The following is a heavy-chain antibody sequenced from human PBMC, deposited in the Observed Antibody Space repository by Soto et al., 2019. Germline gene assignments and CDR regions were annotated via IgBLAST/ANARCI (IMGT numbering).Heavy chain of an antibody. CDR2: ISYSGRT. CDR1: GASIITDNYF. V-gene: IGHV4-39*01. CDR3: VRRRASDYGGKHHPYYFDR. D-gene: IGHD4-17*01. Sequence: SETLSLTCTVSGASIITDNYFWVWIRQSPRRGLELIGSISYSGRTYDNPSLQSRVTISIDASKNQFSLKLTSVTTADTAVYYCVRRRASDYGGKHHPYYFDRWGQGALVTVSS. J-gene: IGHJ4*02.